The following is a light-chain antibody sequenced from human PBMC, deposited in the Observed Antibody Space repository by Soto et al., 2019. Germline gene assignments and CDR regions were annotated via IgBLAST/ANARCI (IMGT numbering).Light chain of an antibody. CDR2: GAS. V-gene: IGKV3-15*01. Sequence: LSVSPGERATLSCRASQSVNNNLAWYQQKLGQAPRVLIYGASTRATGIPARFTGSGSGTEFILTITSLQSEDSAVYYCQEYTTWPWTFGQGSKVDI. CDR3: QEYTTWPWT. CDR1: QSVNNN. J-gene: IGKJ1*01.